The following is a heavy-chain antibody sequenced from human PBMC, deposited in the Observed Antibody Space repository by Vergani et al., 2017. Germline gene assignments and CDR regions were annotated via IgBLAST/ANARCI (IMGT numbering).Heavy chain of an antibody. CDR3: ARGVYYDFCSALSSYYYYYMDV. D-gene: IGHD3-3*01. V-gene: IGHV3-30-3*01. Sequence: QVQLVESGGGVVQPGRSLRLSCAASGFTFSSYAMHWVRQAPGKGLEWVAVISYDGSNKYYADSVKGRFTISRDNSKNTLYLQMNSLRAEDTAVYYCARGVYYDFCSALSSYYYYYMDVWGKGTTVTVSS. CDR2: ISYDGSNK. CDR1: GFTFSSYA. J-gene: IGHJ6*03.